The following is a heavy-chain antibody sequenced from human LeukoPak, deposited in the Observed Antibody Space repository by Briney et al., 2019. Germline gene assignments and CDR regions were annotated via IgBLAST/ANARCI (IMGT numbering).Heavy chain of an antibody. J-gene: IGHJ4*02. CDR2: IKQDGSDK. Sequence: GGSLRPSCEASGFGFTTYWMSWVRQAPGKGLEWVATIKQDGSDKYYVDSVKGRFTISRDNARNSLYLQMNSLRAEDTAVYYCARDVGSSSWYAKSFDYWGQGTLVTVSS. CDR1: GFGFTTYW. CDR3: ARDVGSSSWYAKSFDY. V-gene: IGHV3-7*01. D-gene: IGHD6-13*01.